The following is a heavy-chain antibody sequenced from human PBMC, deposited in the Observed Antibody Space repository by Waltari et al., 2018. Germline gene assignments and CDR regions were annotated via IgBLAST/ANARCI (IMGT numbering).Heavy chain of an antibody. D-gene: IGHD2-21*02. CDR3: ARIQRVTSKDYGMDV. CDR2: IYYRAKWYH. CDR1: GDSVSGNSAA. V-gene: IGHV6-1*01. Sequence: QVQLQQSGPGLVKPSQTLSLTCAISGDSVSGNSAAWNWVRQSPSRGLEWLGRIYYRAKWYHDYAVSVKSRITINPDTSKNQFSLQLKSVTPEDTAVYFCARIQRVTSKDYGMDVWGQGTTVTVSS. J-gene: IGHJ6*02.